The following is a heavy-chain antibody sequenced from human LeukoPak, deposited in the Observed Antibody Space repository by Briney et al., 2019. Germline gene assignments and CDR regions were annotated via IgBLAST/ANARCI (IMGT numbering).Heavy chain of an antibody. Sequence: PGGSLRLSCAASGFTFSSYGMHWVRQAPGKGLEWVAVISYDGSNKYYADSVKGRFTISRDNSKNTLYLQMNSLRAEDTAVYYCAKEAELWSTNPIYQFDYWGQGTLVTVSS. CDR1: GFTFSSYG. D-gene: IGHD3-16*01. CDR2: ISYDGSNK. J-gene: IGHJ4*02. CDR3: AKEAELWSTNPIYQFDY. V-gene: IGHV3-30*18.